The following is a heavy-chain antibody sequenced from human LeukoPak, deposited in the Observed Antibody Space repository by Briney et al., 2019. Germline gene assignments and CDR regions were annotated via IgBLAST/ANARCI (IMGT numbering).Heavy chain of an antibody. Sequence: PSETLSLTCAVYGGPFSGYYWSWIRQPPGKGLEWFGEINNCGSTNYNPSLKSRVTITVDTSKNQFSLKLSSVTAADTAVYYCVRCPSYYLFDYWGQGTLVTVSS. CDR1: GGPFSGYY. CDR3: VRCPSYYLFDY. V-gene: IGHV4-34*01. D-gene: IGHD3-10*01. CDR2: INNCGST. J-gene: IGHJ4*02.